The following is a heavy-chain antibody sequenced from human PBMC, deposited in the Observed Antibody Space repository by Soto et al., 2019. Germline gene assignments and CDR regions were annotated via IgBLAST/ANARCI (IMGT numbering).Heavy chain of an antibody. D-gene: IGHD1-20*01. CDR1: GYTFMSHV. V-gene: IGHV1-3*01. J-gene: IGHJ4*02. CDR3: ARDSGIRGPSGDLDY. Sequence: QVQLVQSGAEVKEPGASVKVSCRASGYTFMSHVMHWVRQAPGQRLEWMGWVTGGNGDTKYSQNFQDRVTITRDTSETSAYMELSRLTSEDTAVYYCARDSGIRGPSGDLDYCGQGTLVTVSS. CDR2: VTGGNGDT.